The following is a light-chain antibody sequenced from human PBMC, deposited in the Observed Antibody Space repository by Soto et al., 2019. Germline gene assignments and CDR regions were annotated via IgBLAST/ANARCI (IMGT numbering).Light chain of an antibody. CDR1: QSINNN. CDR2: GAS. J-gene: IGKJ4*01. V-gene: IGKV3-15*01. Sequence: EIVMTQSPATLSVSPGERATLSCRASQSINNNLAWYQQKRGQGPRLLIYGASSRATGTPARFSGSGSGTGFTINISSLQSEDFAIYYCQQYSDWPLTFGGGTKVEIK. CDR3: QQYSDWPLT.